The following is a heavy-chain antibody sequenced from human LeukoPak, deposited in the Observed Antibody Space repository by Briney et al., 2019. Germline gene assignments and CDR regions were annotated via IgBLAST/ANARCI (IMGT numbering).Heavy chain of an antibody. J-gene: IGHJ4*02. D-gene: IGHD1-7*01. CDR2: IIPIFGTA. V-gene: IGHV1-69*13. Sequence: SVKVSCKASGGTFSSYAISWVRQAPGQGLEWMGGIIPIFGTANYAQKFQGRVTITADESTSTAYMELSSLRSEDTAVYYCAREGGLTGTSKPGDYWGQGTLVTVSS. CDR1: GGTFSSYA. CDR3: AREGGLTGTSKPGDY.